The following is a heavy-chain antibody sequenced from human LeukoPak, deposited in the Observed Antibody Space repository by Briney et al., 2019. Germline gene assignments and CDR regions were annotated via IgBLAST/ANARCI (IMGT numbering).Heavy chain of an antibody. CDR3: AKAVAAPGAFDI. J-gene: IGHJ3*02. D-gene: IGHD6-19*01. CDR2: ISWDSKSI. V-gene: IGHV3-9*01. CDR1: GFTFDESA. Sequence: GRSLRLSCAASGFTFDESAMHWVRQAPGRGLEWVSGISWDSKSIIYADSMKGRLTISRDNAKNSLYLQMNSLRAEDTALYYCAKAVAAPGAFDIWGRGTVVTVSS.